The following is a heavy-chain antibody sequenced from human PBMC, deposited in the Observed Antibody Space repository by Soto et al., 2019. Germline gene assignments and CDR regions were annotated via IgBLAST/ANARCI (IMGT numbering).Heavy chain of an antibody. Sequence: GESLKISCKGSGYSFTSYWISWVRQMPGKGLEWMGRIDPSDSYTNYSPSFQGHVTISADKSISTAYLQWSSLKASDTAMYYCARLEVRGYYYYGMDVWGQGTTVTVSS. D-gene: IGHD1-1*01. CDR2: IDPSDSYT. V-gene: IGHV5-10-1*01. CDR3: ARLEVRGYYYYGMDV. J-gene: IGHJ6*02. CDR1: GYSFTSYW.